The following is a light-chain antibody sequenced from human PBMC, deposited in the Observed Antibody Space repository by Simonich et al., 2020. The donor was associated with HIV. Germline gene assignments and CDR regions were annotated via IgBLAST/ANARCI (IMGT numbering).Light chain of an antibody. J-gene: IGKJ3*01. CDR1: QSVSSN. CDR3: QQYNNWPSPFT. Sequence: EIVMTQSPATLSVSPGERATLSCRASQSVSSNLAWYQQKPGQAPRLLIYGASSRAPCVPARFSGSGFGTEFSLTISSMQSEDFAVYYCQQYNNWPSPFTFGPGTKVDIK. V-gene: IGKV3-15*01. CDR2: GAS.